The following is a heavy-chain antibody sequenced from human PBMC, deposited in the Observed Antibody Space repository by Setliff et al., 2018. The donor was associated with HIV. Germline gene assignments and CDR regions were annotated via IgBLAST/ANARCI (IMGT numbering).Heavy chain of an antibody. CDR2: ILSTGERT. Sequence: GGSLRLSCAASGFTFSNYAMSWVRQAPGEGLEWVSAILSTGERTFYADSVKGRFTISRDNSKNTLYLQMNSLRAEDTAVYYCARDWRHGYDLNFDYWGQGTLVTVSS. V-gene: IGHV3-23*01. J-gene: IGHJ4*02. D-gene: IGHD5-12*01. CDR3: ARDWRHGYDLNFDY. CDR1: GFTFSNYA.